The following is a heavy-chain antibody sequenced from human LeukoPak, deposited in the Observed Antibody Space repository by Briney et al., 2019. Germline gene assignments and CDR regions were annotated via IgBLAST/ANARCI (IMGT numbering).Heavy chain of an antibody. D-gene: IGHD2-2*01. V-gene: IGHV1-46*03. J-gene: IGHJ4*02. CDR1: GYTFTTYY. Sequence: ASVKVSCKASGYTFTTYYMHWVRQAPGQGPECMGIINPTGGSTTFAQKFQGRVTMTSDTSTSTVYMHLSSLRSEDTAVYYCARDEGYCNSINCYLFDYWGQGSLVTVSS. CDR2: INPTGGST. CDR3: ARDEGYCNSINCYLFDY.